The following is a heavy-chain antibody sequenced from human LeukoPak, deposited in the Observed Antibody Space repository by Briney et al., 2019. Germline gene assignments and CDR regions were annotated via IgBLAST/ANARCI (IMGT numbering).Heavy chain of an antibody. J-gene: IGHJ6*03. CDR3: ARGRRGGGDYGVYMDV. V-gene: IGHV4-38-2*02. D-gene: IGHD2-21*02. CDR2: IYHSGST. CDR1: GYSISSGYY. Sequence: SETLSLTCTVSGYSISSGYYWGWIRQPPGEGLEWIGSIYHSGSTNYNPSLKSRVTISVDTSKNQFSLKLSSVTAADTAVYYCARGRRGGGDYGVYMDVWGKGTTVTVSS.